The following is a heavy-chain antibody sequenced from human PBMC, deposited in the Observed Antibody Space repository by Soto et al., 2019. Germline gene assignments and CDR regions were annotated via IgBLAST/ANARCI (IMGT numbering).Heavy chain of an antibody. CDR1: GGTFNRYT. V-gene: IGHV1-69*08. D-gene: IGHD2-2*01. CDR3: ARDSGRSDVGPAAIYAMVA. J-gene: IGHJ6*01. Sequence: QVQLVQSGAEVKKPGSSVKVSCKGSGGTFNRYTITWVRQAPGQGLEWMGRIIPMFGIACYAQNFQGRVTITAEKSTSTSYMELSTLRSEDQAVYYCARDSGRSDVGPAAIYAMVAWGQGTTVTDSS. CDR2: IIPMFGIA.